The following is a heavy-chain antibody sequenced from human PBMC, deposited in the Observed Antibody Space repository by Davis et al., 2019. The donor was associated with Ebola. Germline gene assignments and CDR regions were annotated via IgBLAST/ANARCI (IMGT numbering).Heavy chain of an antibody. J-gene: IGHJ3*02. D-gene: IGHD3-16*01. CDR3: SRGHWVRRAFDI. CDR2: TYYSSKWYN. V-gene: IGHV6-1*01. Sequence: PSETLSLTCAISGDSVSSGGWNWIRQSPSRGLEWLGRTYYSSKWYNDYAVSVKSRITINPDTSKNQLSLHLDSVTPEDTAVYYCSRGHWVRRAFDIWGQGTVVTVSS. CDR1: GDSVSSGG.